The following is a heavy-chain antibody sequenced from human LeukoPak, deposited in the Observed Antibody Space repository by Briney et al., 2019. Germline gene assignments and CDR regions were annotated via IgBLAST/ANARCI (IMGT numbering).Heavy chain of an antibody. CDR3: ARTTRWGYYDSSGPNDY. D-gene: IGHD3-22*01. V-gene: IGHV4-59*01. CDR2: IYYRVTS. Sequence: VKPSETLSLTCTVSGDSISTYYWSWIRQPPGKGLEWIGYIYYRVTSDYNPSLKSRVTMSVDMSTRQISLKLSSVTAADTAVYYCARTTRWGYYDSSGPNDYWGQGTLVTVSS. CDR1: GDSISTYY. J-gene: IGHJ4*02.